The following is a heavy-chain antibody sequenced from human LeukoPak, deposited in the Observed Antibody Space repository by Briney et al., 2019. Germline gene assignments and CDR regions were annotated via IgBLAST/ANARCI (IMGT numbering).Heavy chain of an antibody. CDR1: XFTFGXXG. CDR2: ISYDGTNK. J-gene: IGHJ4*02. D-gene: IGHD1-26*01. Sequence: SXAXXXFTFGXXGMHWXXXAPGXXPXXXXVISYDGTNKYYADSVEGRFTISRDNAKNTVYLQMNSLRAEDTAVYYCARGSIVGAPAVGDYWGQGTLVTVSS. CDR3: ARGSIVGAPAVGDY. V-gene: IGHV3-30*03.